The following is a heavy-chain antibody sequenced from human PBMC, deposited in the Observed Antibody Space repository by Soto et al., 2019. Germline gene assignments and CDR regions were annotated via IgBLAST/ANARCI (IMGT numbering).Heavy chain of an antibody. D-gene: IGHD6-13*01. V-gene: IGHV1-58*01. Sequence: SVKVSCKASGFTFTSSAVQWVRQARGQRLEWMGWIVVGSGNTNYAQKFQERATMTRDTSTSTAYMELNRLRSDDTAVYYCARDSRIAAAGIGSDVWGQGTTVTVSS. CDR2: IVVGSGNT. J-gene: IGHJ6*02. CDR3: ARDSRIAAAGIGSDV. CDR1: GFTFTSSA.